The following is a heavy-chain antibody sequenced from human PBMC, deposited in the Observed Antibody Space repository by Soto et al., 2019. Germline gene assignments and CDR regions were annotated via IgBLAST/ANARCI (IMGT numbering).Heavy chain of an antibody. Sequence: ASETLSLTCTVSGASISTYYWSWIRQPPGKGLEWIGYISYSGSTNYNPSLKSRVTISFDASKNQISLQVRSATAADTAVYYCVCESYGDYVGFFYPCGQGSLVPGSS. V-gene: IGHV4-59*01. D-gene: IGHD4-17*01. CDR2: ISYSGST. J-gene: IGHJ5*02. CDR3: VCESYGDYVGFFYP. CDR1: GASISTYY.